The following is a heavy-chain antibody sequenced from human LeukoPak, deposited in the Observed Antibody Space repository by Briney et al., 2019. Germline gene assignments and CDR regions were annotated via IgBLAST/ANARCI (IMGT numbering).Heavy chain of an antibody. D-gene: IGHD3-22*01. CDR1: GGSISSYY. V-gene: IGHV4-59*04. J-gene: IGHJ3*02. Sequence: SETLSLTCTVSGGSISSYYWSWIRQPPGKGLEWIGTIYHSGSTYYNPSLRSRVTISLDTFKNQFSLRLSSVTAADTAVYFCAGSGYYHPDAFDIWGQGTMVTVSS. CDR3: AGSGYYHPDAFDI. CDR2: IYHSGST.